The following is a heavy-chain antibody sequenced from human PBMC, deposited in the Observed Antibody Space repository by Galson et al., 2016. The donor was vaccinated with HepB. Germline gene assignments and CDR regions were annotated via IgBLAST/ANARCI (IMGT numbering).Heavy chain of an antibody. V-gene: IGHV1-3*01. D-gene: IGHD3-3*01. CDR3: ARSGNLGPGMDV. CDR2: INAGNGNT. J-gene: IGHJ6*02. CDR1: GYTFTNYV. Sequence: SVKVSCKASGYTFTNYVIHWVRQAPGQRLEWMGWINAGNGNTKYSQKFQGRVTITRDTSASTAYMELSSLRSEDTAVFFCARSGNLGPGMDVWGQGTTVTVSS.